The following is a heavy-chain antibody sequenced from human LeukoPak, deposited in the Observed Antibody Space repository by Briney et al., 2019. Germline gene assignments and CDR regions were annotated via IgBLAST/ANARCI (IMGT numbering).Heavy chain of an antibody. V-gene: IGHV4-4*07. Sequence: SETLSLTCTASGGSISSHDWTWIRQPAGKGLEWIGRIYISGSPNYNPSLKSRVTMSVDTSKNQFSLKLSSVTAADTAVYYCARGVAPSIAAAGTILSFDYWGQGTLVTVSS. CDR3: ARGVAPSIAAAGTILSFDY. CDR1: GGSISSHD. D-gene: IGHD6-13*01. J-gene: IGHJ4*02. CDR2: IYISGSP.